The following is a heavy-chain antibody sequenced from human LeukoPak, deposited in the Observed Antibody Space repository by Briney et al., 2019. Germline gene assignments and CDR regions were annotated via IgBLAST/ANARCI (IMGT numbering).Heavy chain of an antibody. V-gene: IGHV1-69*04. D-gene: IGHD6-19*01. CDR2: IIPILGIA. CDR3: ARETEWLVETYYYDGMDV. J-gene: IGHJ6*02. CDR1: GGTFISYT. Sequence: EASVKASSKASGGTFISYTISWVRQAPGQGLEWMGRIIPILGIANYAQKFQGRVTITADKSTSTAYMELSSLRSEDTAVYYCARETEWLVETYYYDGMDVWGQGTTVTVSS.